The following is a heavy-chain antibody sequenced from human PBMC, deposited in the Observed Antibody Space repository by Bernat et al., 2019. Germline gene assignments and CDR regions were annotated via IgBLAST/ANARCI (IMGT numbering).Heavy chain of an antibody. D-gene: IGHD3-3*01. CDR1: GGSFSGYY. CDR2: INHSGST. Sequence: QVQLQESGPGLVKPSQTLSLTCTVSGGSFSGYYWSWIRQPPGKGLEWIGEINHSGSTNYSPSLKSRVTISVDTSKNQFSLKLSSVTAADTAVYYCARGILEWLLYGYYYMDVWGKGTTVTVSS. V-gene: IGHV4-34*09. CDR3: ARGILEWLLYGYYYMDV. J-gene: IGHJ6*03.